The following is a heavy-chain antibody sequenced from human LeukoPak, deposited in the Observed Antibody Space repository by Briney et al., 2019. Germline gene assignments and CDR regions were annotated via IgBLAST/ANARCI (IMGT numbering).Heavy chain of an antibody. V-gene: IGHV3-33*06. CDR1: VVTFRNYG. CDR2: IWYDGSNQ. Sequence: GGSLRLSCAASVVTFRNYGMHWVRQAPGKGLEWVAVIWYDGSNQYYVDSVKGRFTVSRDNAKNTLYLQMNSLRAEDTAAYYCANKLLPFDYWGQGTLVTVSS. CDR3: ANKLLPFDY. J-gene: IGHJ4*02. D-gene: IGHD3-22*01.